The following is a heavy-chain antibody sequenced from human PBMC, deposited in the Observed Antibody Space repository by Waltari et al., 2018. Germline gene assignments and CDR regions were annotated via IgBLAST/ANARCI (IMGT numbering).Heavy chain of an antibody. D-gene: IGHD3-22*01. Sequence: AMSWVRQAPGKGLEWVSAISGSGGSTYYADSVKGRFTISRDNSKNTLYLQMNSLRAEDTAVYYCAKDLVYYDSSDLFDYWGQGTLVTVSS. CDR2: ISGSGGST. J-gene: IGHJ4*02. CDR1: A. CDR3: AKDLVYYDSSDLFDY. V-gene: IGHV3-23*01.